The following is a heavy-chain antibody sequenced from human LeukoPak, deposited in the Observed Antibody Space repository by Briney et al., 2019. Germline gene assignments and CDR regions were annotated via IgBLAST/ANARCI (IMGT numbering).Heavy chain of an antibody. V-gene: IGHV1-46*01. D-gene: IGHD5-24*01. Sequence: GASVKVSCKASGGTFSSYIITWVRQAPGQGLEWMGIINPSGGSTSYAQKFQGRVTITRDMSTSTVYMELSSLRSEDTAVYYCARGRRGKLDAFDIWGQGTMVTVSS. CDR3: ARGRRGKLDAFDI. J-gene: IGHJ3*02. CDR1: GGTFSSYI. CDR2: INPSGGST.